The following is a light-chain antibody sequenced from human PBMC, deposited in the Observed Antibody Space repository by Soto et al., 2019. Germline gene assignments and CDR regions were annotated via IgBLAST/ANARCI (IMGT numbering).Light chain of an antibody. V-gene: IGLV2-8*01. J-gene: IGLJ2*01. Sequence: QSALTQPPSASGSHGQSVTISCTGTSSDVGGYNFVSWYQQHPGKAPKLIIYEVSERPSGVPDRFSGSKSGNTASLTVSGLQAEDEADYYFSSYAGSNIVVFGGGTKLTVL. CDR1: SSDVGGYNF. CDR3: SSYAGSNIVV. CDR2: EVS.